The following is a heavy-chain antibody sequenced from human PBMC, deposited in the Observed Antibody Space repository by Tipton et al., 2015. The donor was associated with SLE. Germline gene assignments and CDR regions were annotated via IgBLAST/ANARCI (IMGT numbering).Heavy chain of an antibody. J-gene: IGHJ6*03. V-gene: IGHV3-64*01. Sequence: SLRLSCAASGFTFSSYAMHWVRQAPGKGLEYVSAISSNGGSTYYANSVKGRFTISRDNSKNTLYLQMGSLRAEDMAVYYCAREGDSSSWLGYYYYMDVWGKGTTVTIPS. CDR2: ISSNGGST. CDR1: GFTFSSYA. D-gene: IGHD6-13*01. CDR3: AREGDSSSWLGYYYYMDV.